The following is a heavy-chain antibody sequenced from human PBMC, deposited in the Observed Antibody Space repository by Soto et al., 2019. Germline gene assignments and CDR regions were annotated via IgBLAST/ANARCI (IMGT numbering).Heavy chain of an antibody. Sequence: SETLSLTGTVSGGSISSSGYYWSWIRQRPGKGLEWIGYIYYSGSTYYNPSLKSRVTISVDTSKNQFSLKLSSVTAADTAVYYCAREVATITFGGMDVWGQGTTVTVSS. V-gene: IGHV4-31*03. CDR2: IYYSGST. CDR3: AREVATITFGGMDV. D-gene: IGHD5-12*01. J-gene: IGHJ6*02. CDR1: GGSISSSGYY.